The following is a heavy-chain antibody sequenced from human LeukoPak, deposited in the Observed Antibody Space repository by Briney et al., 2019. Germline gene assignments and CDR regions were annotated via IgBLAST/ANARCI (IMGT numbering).Heavy chain of an antibody. CDR3: ARRGGYSGYGPLDY. Sequence: SETLSLTCTVSGGSISSHDWTWIRQPAGKGLEWIGSIYYSGSTYYNPSLKSRVTISVDTSKNQFSLKLSSVTAADTAVYYCARRGGYSGYGPLDYWGQGTLVTVSS. V-gene: IGHV4-59*05. CDR2: IYYSGST. D-gene: IGHD5-12*01. CDR1: GGSISSHD. J-gene: IGHJ4*02.